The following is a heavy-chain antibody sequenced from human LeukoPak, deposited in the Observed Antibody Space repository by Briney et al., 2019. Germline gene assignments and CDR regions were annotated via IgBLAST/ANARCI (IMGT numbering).Heavy chain of an antibody. CDR2: IIPILGIA. CDR3: ARGASYNWNDGDAFDI. V-gene: IGHV1-69*04. J-gene: IGHJ3*02. D-gene: IGHD1-20*01. Sequence: ASVTVSCKASGGTFSSHAISWVRQAPGQGLEWMGRIIPILGIANYAQKFQGRVTITADKSTGKAHMELSSLRYEATAVYYGARGASYNWNDGDAFDIWGQGTMVTVSS. CDR1: GGTFSSHA.